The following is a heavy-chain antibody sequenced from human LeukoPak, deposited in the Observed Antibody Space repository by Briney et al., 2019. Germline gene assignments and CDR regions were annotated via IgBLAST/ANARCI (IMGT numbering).Heavy chain of an antibody. CDR2: INPNSGGT. V-gene: IGHV1-2*02. Sequence: ASVKVSCQASGYTFTGYYMHWVRQATGQGLEWMGWINPNSGGTNYAQKFQGRVTMTRDTSISTAYMELSRLRSDDTAVYYCARAYSGSYYEGYWGQGTLVTVSS. J-gene: IGHJ4*02. CDR1: GYTFTGYY. D-gene: IGHD1-26*01. CDR3: ARAYSGSYYEGY.